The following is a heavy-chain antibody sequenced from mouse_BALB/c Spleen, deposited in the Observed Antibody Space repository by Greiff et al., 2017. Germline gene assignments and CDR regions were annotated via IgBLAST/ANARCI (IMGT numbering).Heavy chain of an antibody. CDR1: GFTFSSFG. Sequence: EVQLVESGGGLVQPGGSRKLSCAASGFTFSSFGMYWVRQAPEKGLEWVAYISSGSSTIYYADTVKGRFTISRDNPKNTLFLQMTSLRSEDTAMYYCARWHYVNYDAMDYWGQGTSVTVSS. J-gene: IGHJ4*01. D-gene: IGHD2-1*01. V-gene: IGHV5-17*02. CDR3: ARWHYVNYDAMDY. CDR2: ISSGSSTI.